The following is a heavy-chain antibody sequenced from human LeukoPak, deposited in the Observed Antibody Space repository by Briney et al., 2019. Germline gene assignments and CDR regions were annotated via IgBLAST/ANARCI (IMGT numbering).Heavy chain of an antibody. CDR1: GYSFTNYD. V-gene: IGHV1-8*03. D-gene: IGHD6-13*01. CDR3: ARVRVGDSSSWYFRLYYYYYMDV. J-gene: IGHJ6*03. CDR2: MNPKSGDT. Sequence: ASVKVSCKASGYSFTNYDINWVRQATGQGLEWMGWMNPKSGDTGYSQKFQGRVFITRDTSINTAYMELSSLGSDDTAVYYCARVRVGDSSSWYFRLYYYYYMDVWGKGTTVTVSS.